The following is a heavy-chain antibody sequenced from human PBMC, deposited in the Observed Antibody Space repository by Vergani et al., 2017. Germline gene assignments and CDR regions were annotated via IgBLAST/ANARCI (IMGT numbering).Heavy chain of an antibody. D-gene: IGHD2-15*01. CDR2: ISGSGGST. CDR1: GFTFSSYA. J-gene: IGHJ6*03. Sequence: EVQLVESGGGLVQPGGSLRLSCAASGFTFSSYAMSWVRQAPGKGLEWVSAISGSGGSTYYADSVKGRFTISRDNSKNTLYLQMNSLRAEDTAVYYCARDSGCSGGSCYYYYYYMDVWGKGTTVTVSS. V-gene: IGHV3-23*04. CDR3: ARDSGCSGGSCYYYYYYMDV.